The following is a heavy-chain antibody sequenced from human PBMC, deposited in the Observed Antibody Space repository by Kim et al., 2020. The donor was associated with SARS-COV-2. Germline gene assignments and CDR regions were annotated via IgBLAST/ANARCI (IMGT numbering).Heavy chain of an antibody. CDR2: ISSDRSYI. CDR1: GFTFSGYS. Sequence: GGSLRLSCAASGFTFSGYSMSWVRQAPGKGLEWVSFISSDRSYISYADSVKGRFTISRDNAKNSLYLQMNSLRVEHTALYYCARDSSGWSRDYWGQGTL. CDR3: ARDSSGWSRDY. J-gene: IGHJ4*02. V-gene: IGHV3-21*01. D-gene: IGHD6-19*01.